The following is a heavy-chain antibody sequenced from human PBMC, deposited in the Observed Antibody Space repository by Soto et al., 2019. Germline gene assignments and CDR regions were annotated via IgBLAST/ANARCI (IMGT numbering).Heavy chain of an antibody. J-gene: IGHJ5*02. Sequence: ASVKVSCKASGYTYTHYEIYWVGPATGQELEWMGWMNPGSGNTGYAHKFQGRVTMTRNISISTSFMELSRLGSADTAIYYCARMASSSSLNWFDPWGQGTLVTVSS. D-gene: IGHD6-6*01. V-gene: IGHV1-8*01. CDR2: MNPGSGNT. CDR1: GYTYTHYE. CDR3: ARMASSSSLNWFDP.